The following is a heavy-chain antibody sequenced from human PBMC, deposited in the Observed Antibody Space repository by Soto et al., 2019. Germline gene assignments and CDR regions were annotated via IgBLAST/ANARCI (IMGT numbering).Heavy chain of an antibody. CDR2: MYWDGDK. D-gene: IGHD2-15*01. J-gene: IGHJ6*02. CDR3: THKGGRGAAMDV. Sequence: QITLKESGPTLVKPTQTLTLTCTFSGFSVSSSEVGVGWIRQPAGKALEWLALMYWDGDKRYSPFLKGRLTITKDTDKNQVDLTMTHMDPVDTATYYCTHKGGRGAAMDVWGQGTTVTVSS. V-gene: IGHV2-5*02. CDR1: GFSVSSSEVG.